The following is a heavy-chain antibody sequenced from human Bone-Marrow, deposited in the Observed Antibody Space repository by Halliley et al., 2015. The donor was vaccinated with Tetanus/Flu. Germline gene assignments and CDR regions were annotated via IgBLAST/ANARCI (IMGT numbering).Heavy chain of an antibody. J-gene: IGHJ4*02. V-gene: IGHV6-1*01. CDR3: ARQLQRVHDF. CDR1: GDSVSSNSAA. CDR2: TYYRTKWYN. D-gene: IGHD1-1*01. Sequence: LRLSCAISGDSVSSNSAAWHWIRQSPSRGLEWLGRTYYRTKWYNEYAVSVKSRITINPDTSKNQFPLQLNSVTPEDTAVYYCARQLQRVHDFWGQGTLVTVSS.